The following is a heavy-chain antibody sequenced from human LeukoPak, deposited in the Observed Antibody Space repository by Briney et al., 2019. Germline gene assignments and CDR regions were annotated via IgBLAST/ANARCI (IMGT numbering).Heavy chain of an antibody. CDR2: IGTAGDT. CDR3: AKVPWIDYYYGMDV. Sequence: GGSLRLSCAASGFTFSSYDMHWVRQATGKGLEWVSAIGTAGDTYYPGSVKGRFTISRVNAKNSLYLQMNSLRAEDTAVYYCAKVPWIDYYYGMDVWGQGTTVTVAS. CDR1: GFTFSSYD. J-gene: IGHJ6*02. D-gene: IGHD2-2*03. V-gene: IGHV3-13*01.